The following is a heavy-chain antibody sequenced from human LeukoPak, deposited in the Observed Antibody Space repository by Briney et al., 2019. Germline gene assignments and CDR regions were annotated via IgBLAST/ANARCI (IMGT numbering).Heavy chain of an antibody. CDR3: AKDFLALYSYGYYYYYYMDV. V-gene: IGHV3-33*06. Sequence: GGSLRLSCAASGFTFSSYGMHWVRQAPGKGLEWVAVIWYDGSNKYYADSVKGRFTISRDNSKNTLYLQMNSLRAEDTAVYYCAKDFLALYSYGYYYYYYMDVWGKGTTVTVSS. D-gene: IGHD5-18*01. CDR2: IWYDGSNK. CDR1: GFTFSSYG. J-gene: IGHJ6*03.